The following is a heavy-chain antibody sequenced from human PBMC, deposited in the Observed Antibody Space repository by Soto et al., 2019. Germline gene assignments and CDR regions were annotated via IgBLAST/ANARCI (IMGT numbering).Heavy chain of an antibody. J-gene: IGHJ5*02. CDR2: VYNSGST. Sequence: PSETLSLTCTVSGGSISSYYWSWIRQPPGKGLEWIGYVYNSGSTNYNPSLKSRVTISIDTSKNQFSLKLTSLTATDTAVYYCARGGPSSNRLAPCAQGSLVTVSA. CDR3: ARGGPSSNRLAP. V-gene: IGHV4-59*01. CDR1: GGSISSYY.